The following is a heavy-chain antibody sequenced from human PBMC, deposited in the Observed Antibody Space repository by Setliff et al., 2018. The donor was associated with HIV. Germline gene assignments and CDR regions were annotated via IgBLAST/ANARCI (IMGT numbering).Heavy chain of an antibody. D-gene: IGHD2-15*01. Sequence: SETLSLTCAVSGGSISSSSFYWAWIRQPPGKALEWIGRIYTSGSTNYNPSLESRVSISLDTSKNQFSLKLTSVTAADTAVYYCAREAAHCSGDTCQFTFDSWGQGTLVTVSS. CDR1: GGSISSSSFY. CDR2: IYTSGST. CDR3: AREAAHCSGDTCQFTFDS. J-gene: IGHJ4*02. V-gene: IGHV4-39*07.